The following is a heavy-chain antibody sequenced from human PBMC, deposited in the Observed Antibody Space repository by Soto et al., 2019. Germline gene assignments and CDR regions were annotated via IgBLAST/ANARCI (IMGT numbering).Heavy chain of an antibody. D-gene: IGHD6-13*01. CDR2: IYTSENT. J-gene: IGHJ4*02. Sequence: NPSETLSLTCSVSGGPISSDYWSWIRQPAGKGLEWIGRIYTSENTHYNPSLRSRVSMSLDTSKNQLSLNLSSVTAADTAVYYCARGVGRSSWTSFDSWGQGTLVTVSS. CDR1: GGPISSDY. CDR3: ARGVGRSSWTSFDS. V-gene: IGHV4-4*07.